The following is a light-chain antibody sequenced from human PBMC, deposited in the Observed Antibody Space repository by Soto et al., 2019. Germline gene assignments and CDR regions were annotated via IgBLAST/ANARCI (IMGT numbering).Light chain of an antibody. CDR3: CSYADSSRTYV. CDR2: EGS. J-gene: IGLJ1*01. V-gene: IGLV2-23*01. Sequence: QSALTQPASVSGSPGQSMTISCTGTSSDVGSYNLVSWYQQHPGKAPKLMIYEGSKRPSGISNRFSGSKSGNTASLTISGLQAEDEAEYYCCSYADSSRTYVFGSGTKLTVL. CDR1: SSDVGSYNL.